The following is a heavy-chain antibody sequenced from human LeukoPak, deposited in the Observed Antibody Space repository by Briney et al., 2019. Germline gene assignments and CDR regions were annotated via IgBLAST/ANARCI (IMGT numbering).Heavy chain of an antibody. Sequence: SETLSLTCTVSGGSISSYYWSWIRQPPGKGLEWIGYIYYSGSTNYKPSLKSRVTISVDTSKNQFSLKLSSVTAADTAVYYCARRPYYYDSSGYRDYWGQGTLVTVSS. CDR2: IYYSGST. CDR3: ARRPYYYDSSGYRDY. D-gene: IGHD3-22*01. CDR1: GGSISSYY. J-gene: IGHJ4*02. V-gene: IGHV4-59*08.